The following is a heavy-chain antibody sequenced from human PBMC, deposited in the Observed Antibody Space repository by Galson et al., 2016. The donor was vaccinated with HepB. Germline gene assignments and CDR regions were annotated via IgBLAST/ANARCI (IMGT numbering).Heavy chain of an antibody. J-gene: IGHJ5*02. D-gene: IGHD4-11*01. CDR3: ARDEDSNYAWFDP. V-gene: IGHV4-31*03. CDR1: GDSMSRDVYY. Sequence: TLSLTCNVSGDSMSRDVYYWSWIRQHPGKGLEWIGYIHSSGSARYNPSLKSRVIISLDTSKNQFFLKLTSVTAADTAVYYCARDEDSNYAWFDPWGQGTLVTVSS. CDR2: IHSSGSA.